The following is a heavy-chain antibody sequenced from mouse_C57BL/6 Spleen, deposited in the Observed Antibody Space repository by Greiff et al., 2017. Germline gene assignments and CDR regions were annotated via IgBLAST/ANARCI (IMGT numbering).Heavy chain of an antibody. CDR1: GFTFSDYG. J-gene: IGHJ2*01. CDR3: AREYGYYYFDY. Sequence: EVQLVESGGGLVKPGGSLKLSCAASGFTFSDYGMHWVRQAPEKGLEWVAYISSGSSTIYYADTVKGRFTISRDNAKNTLFLQMTSLRSEDTAMYYCAREYGYYYFDYWGQGTTLTVSS. D-gene: IGHD2-10*02. CDR2: ISSGSSTI. V-gene: IGHV5-17*01.